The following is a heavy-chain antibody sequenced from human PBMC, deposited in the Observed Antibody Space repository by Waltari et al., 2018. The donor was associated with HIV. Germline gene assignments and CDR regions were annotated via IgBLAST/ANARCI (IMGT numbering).Heavy chain of an antibody. CDR2: ISGNGRDT. Sequence: EVQLLESGGDLVQPGGSLRLYCAASGFIFSNNAMSWVGKAHGKGVEWVSSISGNGRDTNYAASVKGRLTISRDNSKNILYLQMSSLQAEDTAVYFCAGGFSHVLDYWGQGTLVTVSS. J-gene: IGHJ4*02. CDR3: AGGFSHVLDY. D-gene: IGHD5-18*01. V-gene: IGHV3-23*01. CDR1: GFIFSNNA.